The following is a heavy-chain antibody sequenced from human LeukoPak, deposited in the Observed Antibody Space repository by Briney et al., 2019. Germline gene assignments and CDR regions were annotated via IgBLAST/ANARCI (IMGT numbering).Heavy chain of an antibody. J-gene: IGHJ4*02. CDR2: ISYDGSNK. D-gene: IGHD4-17*01. CDR1: VFTFSSYA. Sequence: PGRSLRLSCAASVFTFSSYAMHWVRQAPGKGLEWVAVISYDGSNKYYADSVKGRFTISRDNSKNTLYLQMNSLRAEDTAVYYCAREYGDSLDYWGQGTLVTVSS. CDR3: AREYGDSLDY. V-gene: IGHV3-30-3*01.